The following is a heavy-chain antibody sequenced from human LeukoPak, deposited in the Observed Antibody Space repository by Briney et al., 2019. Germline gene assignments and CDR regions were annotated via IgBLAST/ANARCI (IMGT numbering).Heavy chain of an antibody. CDR2: INWNGGST. V-gene: IGHV3-20*04. CDR1: GFSFDDYG. CDR3: ARWFGELLWFDY. J-gene: IGHJ4*02. Sequence: SGGSLRLSCAASGFSFDDYGMSWVRQAPGKGLEWVSGINWNGGSTGYADSVKGRFTISRDNAKNSLYLQMNSLRAEDTALYYCARWFGELLWFDYWGQGTLVTVSS. D-gene: IGHD3-10*01.